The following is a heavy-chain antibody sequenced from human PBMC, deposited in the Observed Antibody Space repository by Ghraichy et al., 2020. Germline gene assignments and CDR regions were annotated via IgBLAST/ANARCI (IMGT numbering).Heavy chain of an antibody. CDR3: ARRGASCDTFYGMDV. D-gene: IGHD3-16*01. J-gene: IGHJ6*02. Sequence: GESLNISCKGSGYSFSSYWIGWVRQMPGKGLEWMGIIYPGDSDTRYSPSFQGQVTISADKSISTAYLQWSSLKASDTAMYYCARRGASCDTFYGMDVWGQGTTVTVSS. V-gene: IGHV5-51*01. CDR2: IYPGDSDT. CDR1: GYSFSSYW.